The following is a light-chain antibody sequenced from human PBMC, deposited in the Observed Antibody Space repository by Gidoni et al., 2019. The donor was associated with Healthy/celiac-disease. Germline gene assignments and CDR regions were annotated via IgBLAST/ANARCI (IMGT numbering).Light chain of an antibody. CDR3: QQYDNHPLT. Sequence: DIQRTQSPSSLSASVGDRVTNTCQASQDISNYLNWYQQKPGKAPKLLIYDASNLETGVPSRFSGSGSGTDFTFTISSLQPEDIATYYCQQYDNHPLTFGGGTKVEIK. V-gene: IGKV1-33*01. CDR2: DAS. J-gene: IGKJ4*01. CDR1: QDISNY.